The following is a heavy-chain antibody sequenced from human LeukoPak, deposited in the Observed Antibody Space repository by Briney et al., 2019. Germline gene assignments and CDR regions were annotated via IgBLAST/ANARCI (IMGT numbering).Heavy chain of an antibody. CDR1: GFTFSSYW. J-gene: IGHJ4*02. V-gene: IGHV3-30*03. CDR2: ISYDGTNK. CDR3: ALTVVRGVIKD. Sequence: GSLRLSCVASGFTFSSYWMHWVRQAPGKGLEWVAVISYDGTNKYYADSVKGRFTISRDSSKNTLYLQMNSVRAEDTAVYYCALTVVRGVIKDWGQGTLVTVSS. D-gene: IGHD3-10*02.